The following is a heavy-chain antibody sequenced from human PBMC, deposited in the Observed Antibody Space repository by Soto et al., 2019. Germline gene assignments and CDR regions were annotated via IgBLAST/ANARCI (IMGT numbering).Heavy chain of an antibody. V-gene: IGHV1-69*13. Sequence: AASVKVSCKASGGTFSSYAISWVRQAPGQGLEWMGGIIPIFGTANYAQKFQGRVTITADESTSTAYMELSSLRSEDTAVYYCARGTAMVSDYYYGMDVWGQGTTVTVS. CDR3: ARGTAMVSDYYYGMDV. CDR1: GGTFSSYA. J-gene: IGHJ6*02. D-gene: IGHD5-18*01. CDR2: IIPIFGTA.